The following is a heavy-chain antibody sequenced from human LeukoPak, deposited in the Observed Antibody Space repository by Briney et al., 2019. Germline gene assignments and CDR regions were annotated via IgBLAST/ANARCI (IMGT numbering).Heavy chain of an antibody. Sequence: ASVKVSCKVSGYTLTELSMHWVRQAPGKGLEWMGGFDPEDGETIHAQKFQGRVTMTEDTSTDTAYMELSSLRSEDTAVYYCATDLENPGLPNYWGQGTLVTVSS. CDR1: GYTLTELS. CDR3: ATDLENPGLPNY. CDR2: FDPEDGET. J-gene: IGHJ4*02. V-gene: IGHV1-24*01.